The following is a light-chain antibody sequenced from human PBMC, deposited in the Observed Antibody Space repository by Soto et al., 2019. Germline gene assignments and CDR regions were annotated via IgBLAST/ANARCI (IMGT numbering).Light chain of an antibody. CDR1: QSISSW. J-gene: IGKJ2*01. Sequence: DIQMTQSPSTLSASVGDRVTITCRASQSISSWLAWYQQKPGTAPKLLIYKASTLESGGPSRFSGIGSGTEFTLSVSSLQPDDFATYYCQQYNDSFPYTFGQGTKLEIK. CDR3: QQYNDSFPYT. V-gene: IGKV1-5*03. CDR2: KAS.